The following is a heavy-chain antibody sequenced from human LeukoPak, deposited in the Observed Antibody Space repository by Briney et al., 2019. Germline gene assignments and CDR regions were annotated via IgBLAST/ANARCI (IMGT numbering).Heavy chain of an antibody. J-gene: IGHJ4*02. Sequence: SETLSLTCAVSGYSISSGYYWGWIRQPPGKGLEWIGSIYHSGSTYYNPSLKSRVTISVDTSKNQFSLKLSSVTAADTAVYYCARLGVTYYYDSSGSYYFDYWGQGTLVTASS. V-gene: IGHV4-38-2*01. CDR3: ARLGVTYYYDSSGSYYFDY. CDR1: GYSISSGYY. D-gene: IGHD3-22*01. CDR2: IYHSGST.